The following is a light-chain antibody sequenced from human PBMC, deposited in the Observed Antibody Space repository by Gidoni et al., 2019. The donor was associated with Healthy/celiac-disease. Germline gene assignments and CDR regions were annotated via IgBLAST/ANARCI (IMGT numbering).Light chain of an antibody. CDR2: AAS. V-gene: IGKV1-27*01. J-gene: IGKJ4*01. CDR1: QGISNY. CDR3: QKYNSAPLT. Sequence: DSQMSQSPSSLSASVGDRGTITCRASQGISNYLAWYQQKPGKVPQLLIYAASTLQSGVPALFSGSGSGTYFTLTISSLHPEVVATYYCQKYNSAPLTFGGGTKVEIK.